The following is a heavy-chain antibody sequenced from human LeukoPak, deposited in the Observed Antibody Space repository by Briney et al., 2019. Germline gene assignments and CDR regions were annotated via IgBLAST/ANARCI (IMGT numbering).Heavy chain of an antibody. V-gene: IGHV4-38-2*02. Sequence: SETLSLTCTVSGYSISSGYYWGWIRQPPGKGLEWIGSIYHSGSTYYNPSLKSRVTISVDTSKNQFSLKLSSVTAADTAVYYCASLNYYDSSVDYWGQGTLVTVSS. D-gene: IGHD3-22*01. CDR3: ASLNYYDSSVDY. J-gene: IGHJ4*02. CDR2: IYHSGST. CDR1: GYSISSGYY.